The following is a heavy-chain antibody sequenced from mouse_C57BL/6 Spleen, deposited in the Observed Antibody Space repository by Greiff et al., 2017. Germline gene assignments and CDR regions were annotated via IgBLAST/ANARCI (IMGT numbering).Heavy chain of an antibody. J-gene: IGHJ3*01. D-gene: IGHD1-1*01. CDR3: TRSIYYYGSSPAWFAY. V-gene: IGHV1-15*01. CDR1: GYTFTDYE. Sequence: VKLQQSGAELVRPGASVTLSCKASGYTFTDYEMHWVKQTPVHGLEWIGAIDPETGGTAYNQKFKGKAILTADKSSSTAYMELRSLTSEDSAVYYCTRSIYYYGSSPAWFAYWGQGTLVTVSA. CDR2: IDPETGGT.